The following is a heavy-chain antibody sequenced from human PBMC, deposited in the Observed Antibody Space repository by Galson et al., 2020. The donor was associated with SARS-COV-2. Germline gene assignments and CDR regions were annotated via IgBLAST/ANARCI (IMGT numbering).Heavy chain of an antibody. V-gene: IGHV4-59*01. J-gene: IGHJ4*02. CDR2: IYYSGST. Sequence: TLSLTCTVSGGSISSYYWSWIRQPPGKGLEWIGYIYYSGSTNYNPSLKSRVTISVDTSKNQFSLKLSSVTAADTAVYYCARALAVGRVLDYWGQGTLVTVSS. D-gene: IGHD6-19*01. CDR3: ARALAVGRVLDY. CDR1: GGSISSYY.